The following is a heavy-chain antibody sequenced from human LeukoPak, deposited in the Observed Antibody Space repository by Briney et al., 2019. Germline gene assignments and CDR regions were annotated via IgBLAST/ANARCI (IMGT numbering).Heavy chain of an antibody. J-gene: IGHJ4*02. V-gene: IGHV3-23*01. D-gene: IGHD1-1*01. CDR2: IVASGDRT. CDR1: GFTVSSNY. CDR3: AKDPPSYSWNYIKYFDS. Sequence: GSLRLSCAASGFTVSSNYMSWVRQAPGKGLEWVSGIVASGDRTYYAESVKGRFTISRDNSKNTVHLQMTTLRVDDTAVYYCAKDPPSYSWNYIKYFDSWGQGTLVTVSS.